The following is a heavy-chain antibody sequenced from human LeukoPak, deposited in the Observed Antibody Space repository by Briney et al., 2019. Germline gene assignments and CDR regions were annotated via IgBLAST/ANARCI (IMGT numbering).Heavy chain of an antibody. CDR2: IYTSGST. CDR1: GGSISSYY. D-gene: IGHD3-9*01. V-gene: IGHV4-4*07. CDR3: ATQYYDILTGFHAFDY. Sequence: SETLSLTCTVSGGSISSYYWSWIRQPAGKGLEWIGRIYTSGSTNYNPSLKSRVTMSVDTSKNQFSLKLSSVTAADTAVHYCATQYYDILTGFHAFDYWGQGTLVTVSS. J-gene: IGHJ4*02.